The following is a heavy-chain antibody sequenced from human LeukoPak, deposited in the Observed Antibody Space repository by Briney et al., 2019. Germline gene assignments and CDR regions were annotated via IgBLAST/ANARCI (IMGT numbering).Heavy chain of an antibody. J-gene: IGHJ6*03. V-gene: IGHV3-30*02. CDR2: IFYDGNDK. CDR1: GFTFSTFG. CDR3: AKDPGDAPPGYYMDV. Sequence: GGSLRLSCAASGFTFSTFGMHWVRQAPGKGLEWVAFIFYDGNDKYYADSAKGRFTISRDNSRYTLYLQMNGLKAEDTAIYYCAKDPGDAPPGYYMDVWGKGTTVTISS.